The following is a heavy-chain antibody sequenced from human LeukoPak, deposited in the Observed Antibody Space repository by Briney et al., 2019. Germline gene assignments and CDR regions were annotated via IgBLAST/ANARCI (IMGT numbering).Heavy chain of an antibody. Sequence: PSETLSLTCTVSGGSISSGSYCWRWIRQPAGKGLEWIGRIYTSGSTNYNPSLKSRVTISVDTSKNQFSLKLSSVTAADTAVYYCARGEPIHGLAAAGTEVFDYWGQGTLVTVSS. CDR1: GGSISSGSYC. V-gene: IGHV4-61*02. J-gene: IGHJ4*02. D-gene: IGHD6-13*01. CDR3: ARGEPIHGLAAAGTEVFDY. CDR2: IYTSGST.